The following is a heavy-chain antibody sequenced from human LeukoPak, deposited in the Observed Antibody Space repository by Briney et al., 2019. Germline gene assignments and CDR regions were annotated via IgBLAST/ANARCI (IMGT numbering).Heavy chain of an antibody. D-gene: IGHD5-12*01. CDR2: IYYSGST. J-gene: IGHJ4*02. Sequence: PSETLSLTCAVYGGSFSAHYWGWIRQPPGKGLEWIGSIYYSGSTYYNPSLKSRVTISVDTSKNQFSLKLSSVTAADTAVYYCARGRRGSRGVDYWGQGTLVTVSS. CDR1: GGSFSAHY. V-gene: IGHV4-34*01. CDR3: ARGRRGSRGVDY.